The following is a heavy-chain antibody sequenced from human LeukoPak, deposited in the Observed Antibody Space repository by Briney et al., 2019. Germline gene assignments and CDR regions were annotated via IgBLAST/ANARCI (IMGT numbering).Heavy chain of an antibody. J-gene: IGHJ4*02. D-gene: IGHD3-3*01. Sequence: PGGSLRLSCAASGFTFSSYAMSWVRQAPGKGLEGVSTISGGGGSTDYADSVKGRFTISRDNSKNTLYLQMDSLGAEDTAEYYCATMGYDFWSGYWPDYWGQGTLVTVSS. CDR1: GFTFSSYA. CDR2: ISGGGGST. CDR3: ATMGYDFWSGYWPDY. V-gene: IGHV3-23*01.